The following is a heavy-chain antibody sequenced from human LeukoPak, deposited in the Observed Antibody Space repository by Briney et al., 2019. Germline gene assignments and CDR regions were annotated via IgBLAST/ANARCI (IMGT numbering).Heavy chain of an antibody. CDR2: IVVGSGNT. CDR3: AADSSDSSGFTHY. J-gene: IGHJ4*02. V-gene: IGHV1-58*02. CDR1: GFTFTSSS. Sequence: SVKVSCKASGFTFTSSSMQWVRQARGQRLEWIGWIVVGSGNTNYAQKFEERVTITRDMSTSTAYMELSSLRSEDTAVYYCAADSSDSSGFTHYWGQGTLVTVSS. D-gene: IGHD3-22*01.